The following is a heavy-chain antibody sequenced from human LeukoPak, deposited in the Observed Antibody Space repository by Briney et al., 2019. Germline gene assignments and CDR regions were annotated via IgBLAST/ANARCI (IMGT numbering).Heavy chain of an antibody. CDR3: AKNSEQGAPAPLDY. CDR2: ISGSGGST. D-gene: IGHD4/OR15-4a*01. J-gene: IGHJ4*02. CDR1: GFTFSSYG. V-gene: IGHV3-23*01. Sequence: PGGSLRLSCAASGFTFSSYGMSWVRQAPGKGLDWVSAISGSGGSTYYADSVKGRFTISRDNSKNTLYLQMNSLRAEDTAVYYCAKNSEQGAPAPLDYWGQGTLVTVSS.